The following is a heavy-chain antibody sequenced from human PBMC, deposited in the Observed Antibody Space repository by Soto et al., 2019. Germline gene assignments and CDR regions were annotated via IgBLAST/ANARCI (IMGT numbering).Heavy chain of an antibody. CDR2: IYYSGST. CDR1: GGSISSYY. CDR3: ARQGPASILNTWFDP. Sequence: PSETPSLTCTVSGGSISSYYWSWIRQPPGKGLEWIGYIYYSGSTNYNPSLKSRATISLDTSKNQFSLKLSSVTAADTAVYYCARQGPASILNTWFDPWGQGTLVTVSS. J-gene: IGHJ5*02. D-gene: IGHD2-2*01. V-gene: IGHV4-59*01.